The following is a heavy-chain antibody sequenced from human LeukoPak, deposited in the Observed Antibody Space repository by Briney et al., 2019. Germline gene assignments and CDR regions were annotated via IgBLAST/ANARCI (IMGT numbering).Heavy chain of an antibody. J-gene: IGHJ6*02. CDR1: GGSFSGYY. D-gene: IGHD6-13*01. CDR2: INHSGST. Sequence: SETLSLTCAVYGGSFSGYYWSWFRQPPGKGLEWIGEINHSGSTNYNPSLKSRVTISVDTSKNLFSLKLSSVTAADTAVYYCARLRWSSYYYYYYGMDVWGQGTTVTVSS. CDR3: ARLRWSSYYYYYYGMDV. V-gene: IGHV4-34*01.